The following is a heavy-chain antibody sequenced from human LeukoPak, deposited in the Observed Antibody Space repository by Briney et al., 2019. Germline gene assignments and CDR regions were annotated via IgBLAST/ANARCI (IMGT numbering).Heavy chain of an antibody. J-gene: IGHJ5*02. CDR2: INPNSGGT. Sequence: GASVKVSCKASGYTFTGYYMHWVRQAPGQGLEWMGWINPNSGGTNYAQKFQGRVTMTRDTSISTAYMELSRLRSDDTAVYYCARDAVPEGDYPNWFDPWGQGTLVTVSS. CDR1: GYTFTGYY. D-gene: IGHD4-17*01. V-gene: IGHV1-2*02. CDR3: ARDAVPEGDYPNWFDP.